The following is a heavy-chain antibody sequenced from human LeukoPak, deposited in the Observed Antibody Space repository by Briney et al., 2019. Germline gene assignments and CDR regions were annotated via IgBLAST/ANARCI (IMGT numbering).Heavy chain of an antibody. Sequence: QPGGSLRLSCVASGFTFSTYWMHWVRQVPGKGPVWVSHIRSDGGSTAYADSVKGRFTISRDNAKGTLHLQMNSLRAEDTAVYYCARGTAAAGVFDCWGQGTLVTVSS. CDR3: ARGTAAAGVFDC. CDR1: GFTFSTYW. V-gene: IGHV3-74*01. J-gene: IGHJ4*02. CDR2: IRSDGGST. D-gene: IGHD6-13*01.